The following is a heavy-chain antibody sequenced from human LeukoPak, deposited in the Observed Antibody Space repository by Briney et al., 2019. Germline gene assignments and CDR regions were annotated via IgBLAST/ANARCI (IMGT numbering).Heavy chain of an antibody. J-gene: IGHJ3*02. Sequence: PSETLSLTCTVSGGSISSHYWSWIRQPPGKGLEWIGYIYTSGSTNYNPSLKSRVTISVDTSKNQFSLDLSSVTAADTAVYYCARQKCTSTSCLTKNAFDIWGQGTIVTVSS. CDR1: GGSISSHY. CDR2: IYTSGST. CDR3: ARQKCTSTSCLTKNAFDI. D-gene: IGHD2-2*01. V-gene: IGHV4-4*09.